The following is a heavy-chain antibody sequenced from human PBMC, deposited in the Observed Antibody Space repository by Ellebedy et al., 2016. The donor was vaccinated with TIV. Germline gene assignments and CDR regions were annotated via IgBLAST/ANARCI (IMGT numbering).Heavy chain of an antibody. D-gene: IGHD3-9*01. CDR2: IYSGGST. Sequence: GESLKISXAASGFTVSSNYMSWVRQAPGKGLEWVSVIYSGGSTYYADSVKGRFTISRDNSKNTLYLQMNSLRAEDTAVYYCASQTYYDILTGYNIQNWFDPWGQGTLVTVSS. V-gene: IGHV3-53*01. CDR3: ASQTYYDILTGYNIQNWFDP. J-gene: IGHJ5*02. CDR1: GFTVSSNY.